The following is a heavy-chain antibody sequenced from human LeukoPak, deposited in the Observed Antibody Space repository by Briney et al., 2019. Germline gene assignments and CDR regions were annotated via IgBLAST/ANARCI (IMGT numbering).Heavy chain of an antibody. Sequence: GGSLRLSCAASGFTFSSYEMNWVRQAPGKGLEWVSYISSTGSTIYYADSVKCRFTISRDNAKNSLYLQMNSLRAEDTAVYYCARDHWNHIRASFDIWGQGTMVTVSS. D-gene: IGHD1-1*01. J-gene: IGHJ3*02. CDR2: ISSTGSTI. CDR3: ARDHWNHIRASFDI. CDR1: GFTFSSYE. V-gene: IGHV3-48*03.